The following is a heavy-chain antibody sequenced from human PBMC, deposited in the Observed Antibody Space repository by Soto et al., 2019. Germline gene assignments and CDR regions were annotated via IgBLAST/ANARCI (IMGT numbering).Heavy chain of an antibody. CDR3: AADRGGYRTYYYGMDV. V-gene: IGHV1-58*01. D-gene: IGHD5-12*01. J-gene: IGHJ6*02. CDR2: IVVGSGNT. CDR1: GFTFSSSA. Sequence: ASVKVSCKASGFTFSSSAVQWVRLARGQRLEWLGWIVVGSGNTNYAQKFEERVTITRDSSTSTIYMELSSLRSEDTAVYYCAADRGGYRTYYYGMDVWGQGTTVTVSS.